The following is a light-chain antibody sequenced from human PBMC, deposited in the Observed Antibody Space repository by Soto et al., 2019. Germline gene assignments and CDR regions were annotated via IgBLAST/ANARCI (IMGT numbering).Light chain of an antibody. Sequence: EIVLTQSPGTLSLSPGERATLSCRASQSVSSNNLAWYQQRPGQAPRVVIYGASTRATGIPERFSGSGSGTDFTFTISRLEPEDFAVYYCQQYSRSPFTFGPGTKVDIK. V-gene: IGKV3-20*01. J-gene: IGKJ3*01. CDR3: QQYSRSPFT. CDR1: QSVSSNN. CDR2: GAS.